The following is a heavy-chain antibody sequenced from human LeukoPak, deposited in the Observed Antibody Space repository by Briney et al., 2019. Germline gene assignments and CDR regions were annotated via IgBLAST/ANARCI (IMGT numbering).Heavy chain of an antibody. CDR3: AKFSGYDSSGIGIDY. V-gene: IGHV3-23*01. J-gene: IGHJ4*02. Sequence: PGGSLRLSCAASGVTFSGYAMSWVRQAAGKGLKGGSVISSSGGNTYYGDYVKGRFTIPRNNSMNTLYLQMNSLRADDTAVYYCAKFSGYDSSGIGIDYWGQGTLVTVSS. CDR2: ISSSGGNT. D-gene: IGHD3-22*01. CDR1: GVTFSGYA.